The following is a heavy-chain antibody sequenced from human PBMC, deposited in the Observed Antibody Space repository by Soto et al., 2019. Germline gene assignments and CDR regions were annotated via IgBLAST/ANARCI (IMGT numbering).Heavy chain of an antibody. J-gene: IGHJ4*02. CDR2: INHSGST. CDR1: GGSFSGYY. V-gene: IGHV4-34*01. Sequence: PSETLSLTCAVYGGSFSGYYWSWIRQPPGKGLEWIGEINHSGSTNYDPSLKSRVTISVDTSKNQFSLKLSPVTAADTAVYYCERGRGWTTRQRPIDYWGQGTLVTSPQ. D-gene: IGHD4-17*01. CDR3: ERGRGWTTRQRPIDY.